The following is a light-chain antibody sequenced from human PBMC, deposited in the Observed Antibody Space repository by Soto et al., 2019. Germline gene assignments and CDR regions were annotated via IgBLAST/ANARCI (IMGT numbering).Light chain of an antibody. J-gene: IGKJ2*01. CDR2: EAS. CDR1: QSVSTY. CDR3: HQRYSWPHT. Sequence: EIVLTQSPATLSLSPGERATLSCRASQSVSTYLGWYQEKPGQPPRLLISEASNRATGIPARFSGSGSGTDFTLPISSLEPEDFAVYFCHQRYSWPHTFGQGTKLEI. V-gene: IGKV3-11*01.